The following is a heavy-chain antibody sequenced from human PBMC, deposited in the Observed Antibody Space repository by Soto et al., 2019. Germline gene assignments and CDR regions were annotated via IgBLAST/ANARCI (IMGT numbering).Heavy chain of an antibody. V-gene: IGHV4-39*01. J-gene: IGHJ4*02. CDR1: GESISSSSYY. CDR2: IYYSGRT. Sequence: SETLSLTCMVSGESISSSSYYWGWIRQPPGKGLEWIGSIYYSGRTYYNPSFKSRVTISIDTSKNQFSLKLSSVPATDTAVYYRARQRTTVVTQAYFDHWCQGALVTAS. D-gene: IGHD2-21*02. CDR3: ARQRTTVVTQAYFDH.